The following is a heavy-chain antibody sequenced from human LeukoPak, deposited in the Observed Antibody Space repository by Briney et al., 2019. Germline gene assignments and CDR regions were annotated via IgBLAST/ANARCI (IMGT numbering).Heavy chain of an antibody. CDR2: LSGSGDNT. D-gene: IGHD4-17*01. Sequence: PGGSLRLSCAASGFTFTNYAMSWVRQAPGKGLEWVSTLSGSGDNTYYADSVKGRFTISRDNAKNSLYLQMNSLRAEDTAVYYCARDPYTVTTPTGWGQGTLVTVSS. CDR3: ARDPYTVTTPTG. V-gene: IGHV3-23*01. J-gene: IGHJ4*02. CDR1: GFTFTNYA.